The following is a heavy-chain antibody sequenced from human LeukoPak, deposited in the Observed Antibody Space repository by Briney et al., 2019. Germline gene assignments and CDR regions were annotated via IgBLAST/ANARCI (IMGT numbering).Heavy chain of an antibody. V-gene: IGHV3-30*02. Sequence: GGSLRLSCAASGFTFSSYGMHWVRQAPGKGLEWVAFIRYDGSNKYYADSVKGRFTISRDNSKNTLYLQMNSLRAEDTAVYYCAKDSRPDIVVVPAALDVWAKGTTVTVSS. CDR3: AKDSRPDIVVVPAALDV. CDR2: IRYDGSNK. CDR1: GFTFSSYG. D-gene: IGHD2-2*01. J-gene: IGHJ6*04.